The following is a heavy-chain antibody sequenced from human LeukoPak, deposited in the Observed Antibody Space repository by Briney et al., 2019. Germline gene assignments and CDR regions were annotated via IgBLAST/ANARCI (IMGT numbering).Heavy chain of an antibody. CDR3: ARVLWAGTATGY. CDR2: INPNSGGT. Sequence: ASVKVSCKASGYTFTGYYMHWVRQAPGQGLEWMGWINPNSGGTNYAQKFQGRVTMTRNTSISTAYMELSSLRSEDTAVYYCARVLWAGTATGYWGQGTLVTVSS. J-gene: IGHJ4*02. CDR1: GYTFTGYY. V-gene: IGHV1-2*02. D-gene: IGHD3/OR15-3a*01.